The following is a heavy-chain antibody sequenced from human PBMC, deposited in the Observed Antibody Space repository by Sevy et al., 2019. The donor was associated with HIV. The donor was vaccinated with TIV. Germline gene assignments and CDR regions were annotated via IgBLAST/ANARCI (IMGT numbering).Heavy chain of an antibody. Sequence: GGSLRLSCAASGFTFSSYAMNWVRQAPGKGLEWVSSISASGRSTYYADSVEGRFTISRDNSKNTLYLQMNSLRGDDTAVYYCAKGYCSAGSCPKDYYYYGMDVWGQRTTVTVSS. CDR2: ISASGRST. V-gene: IGHV3-23*01. D-gene: IGHD2-15*01. J-gene: IGHJ6*02. CDR3: AKGYCSAGSCPKDYYYYGMDV. CDR1: GFTFSSYA.